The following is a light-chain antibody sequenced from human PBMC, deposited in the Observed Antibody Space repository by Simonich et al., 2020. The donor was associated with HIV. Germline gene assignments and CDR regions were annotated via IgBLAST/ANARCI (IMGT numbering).Light chain of an antibody. CDR1: QGISSY. J-gene: IGKJ3*01. V-gene: IGKV1-9*01. CDR2: APS. CDR3: QQLNSYPPPFT. Sequence: IQLTQSPSFLSASVGDRVTITCRASQGISSYLAWYQQKPGKAPKLLIYAPSTLQSGVPSRLSGSGSGTEFTLTISSLQPEDFATYYCQQLNSYPPPFTFGPGTKVDVK.